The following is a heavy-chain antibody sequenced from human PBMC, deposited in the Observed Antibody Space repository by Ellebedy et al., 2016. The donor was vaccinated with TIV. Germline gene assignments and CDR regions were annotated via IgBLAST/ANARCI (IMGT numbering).Heavy chain of an antibody. Sequence: SETLSLXXTVSGGSISSSSYYWGWIRQPPGKGLEWIGSIYYSGSTYYNPSLKSRVTISVDTSKNQFSLKLSSVTAADTAVYYCARDSKAYYYGSGNTWILEYYYYYYGMDVWGQGTTVTVSS. D-gene: IGHD3-10*01. J-gene: IGHJ6*02. V-gene: IGHV4-39*07. CDR2: IYYSGST. CDR3: ARDSKAYYYGSGNTWILEYYYYYYGMDV. CDR1: GGSISSSSYY.